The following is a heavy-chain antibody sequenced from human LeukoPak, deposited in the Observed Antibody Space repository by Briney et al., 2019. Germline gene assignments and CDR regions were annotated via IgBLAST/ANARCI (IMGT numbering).Heavy chain of an antibody. CDR2: FDPEDGET. CDR1: GYTLTELS. CDR3: AIDERVSDAFDI. Sequence: ASVKVSCKVSGYTLTELSMHWVRQAPGKGLEWMGGFDPEDGETIYAQKFQGRVTMTEDTSTDTAYMELSSLRSEDTAVYYCAIDERVSDAFDIWGQGTMVTVSS. V-gene: IGHV1-24*01. J-gene: IGHJ3*02. D-gene: IGHD1-1*01.